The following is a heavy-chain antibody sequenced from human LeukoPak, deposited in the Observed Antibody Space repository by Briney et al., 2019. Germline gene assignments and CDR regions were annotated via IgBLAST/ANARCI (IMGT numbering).Heavy chain of an antibody. CDR1: GGTFSSYA. D-gene: IGHD6-13*01. J-gene: IGHJ4*02. CDR3: ARSAESSSWVEFDY. V-gene: IGHV1-69*06. CDR2: IIPIFGTA. Sequence: ASVKVSCKASGGTFSSYAISWVRQAPGQGLEWMGGIIPIFGTANYAQKFQGRVTITADKSTSTAYMELSSLRSEDTAVYYCARSAESSSWVEFDYWGQGTLVTASS.